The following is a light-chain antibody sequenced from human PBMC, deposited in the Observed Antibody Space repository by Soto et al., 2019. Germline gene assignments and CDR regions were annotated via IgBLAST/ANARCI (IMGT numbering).Light chain of an antibody. CDR1: QSVLYSSNNKNY. V-gene: IGKV4-1*01. Sequence: DIVMTQSPDSLAVSLGERATINCKSSQSVLYSSNNKNYLAWYQQKPGQPPKLLIYRASTRESGVPDRFSGSGSGTDFTLTISSLQAEDVAVYYCQQYYSTSFTFGPGTKVDIK. J-gene: IGKJ3*01. CDR2: RAS. CDR3: QQYYSTSFT.